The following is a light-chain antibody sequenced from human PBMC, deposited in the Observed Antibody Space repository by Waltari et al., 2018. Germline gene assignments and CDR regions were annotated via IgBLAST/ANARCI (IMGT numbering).Light chain of an antibody. V-gene: IGKV3-20*01. Sequence: EIVLTQSPGTLSVSPGERATLSCRASQSVSSSYLAWYQQKPGQAPRLLIYRASSRATCIPDRFSGSGSGTDFTLTISRLEPEDFAVYYCQQYGSSPPYTFGQGTKLEIK. J-gene: IGKJ2*01. CDR3: QQYGSSPPYT. CDR2: RAS. CDR1: QSVSSSY.